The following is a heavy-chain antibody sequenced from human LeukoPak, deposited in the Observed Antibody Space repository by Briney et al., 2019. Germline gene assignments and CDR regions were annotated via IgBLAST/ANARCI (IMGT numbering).Heavy chain of an antibody. Sequence: SETLSLTCTVSGGSISSYYWSWIRQPPGKGLEWIGYIYYSGSTNYNPSLKSRVTISVDTSKNQFSLKLSSVTAADTAVYYCARGEDIVVVVAASNWFDPWGQGTLVTVSS. J-gene: IGHJ5*02. V-gene: IGHV4-59*01. D-gene: IGHD2-15*01. CDR3: ARGEDIVVVVAASNWFDP. CDR2: IYYSGST. CDR1: GGSISSYY.